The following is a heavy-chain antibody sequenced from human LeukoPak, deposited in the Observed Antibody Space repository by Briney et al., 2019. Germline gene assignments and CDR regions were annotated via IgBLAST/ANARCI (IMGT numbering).Heavy chain of an antibody. CDR3: ARVAGYCSSTSCYHYYYYYMDV. Sequence: SETLSLTCTVSGGSISSYYWSWIRQPPGKGLEWIGYIYYSGSTNYNPSLKSRVTISVDTSKNQFSLKLSSVTAADTAVYYCARVAGYCSSTSCYHYYYYYMDVWGKGTTVTVSS. J-gene: IGHJ6*03. CDR1: GGSISSYY. CDR2: IYYSGST. D-gene: IGHD2-2*01. V-gene: IGHV4-59*01.